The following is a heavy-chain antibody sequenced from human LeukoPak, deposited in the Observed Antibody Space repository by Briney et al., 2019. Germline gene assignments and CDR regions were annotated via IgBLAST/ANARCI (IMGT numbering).Heavy chain of an antibody. J-gene: IGHJ3*02. V-gene: IGHV3-48*04. Sequence: LAGGSLRLSCAASGFTFSTYGMHWVRQAPGKGLEWVSYISAISSSSTYYADSVKGRFTISRDNAKNSLYLQMNSLRAEDTAVYYCARDFHRRYYDSSGYNAFDIWGQGTMVTVSS. CDR1: GFTFSTYG. CDR3: ARDFHRRYYDSSGYNAFDI. CDR2: ISAISSSST. D-gene: IGHD3-22*01.